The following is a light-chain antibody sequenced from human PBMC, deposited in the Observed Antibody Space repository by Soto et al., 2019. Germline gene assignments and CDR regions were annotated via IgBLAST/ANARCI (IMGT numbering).Light chain of an antibody. V-gene: IGKV3-20*01. CDR2: GAS. CDR1: QSVPGSY. Sequence: EIVLTHSPGTLSLAPGERATLSCMASQSVPGSYLAWFQQKPGQAPRLLIYGASSRPTGIPDRFSGSGSGTDFTLTISRLEPEDFATYYCQQSYSTWTFGQGTKVDI. J-gene: IGKJ1*01. CDR3: QQSYSTWT.